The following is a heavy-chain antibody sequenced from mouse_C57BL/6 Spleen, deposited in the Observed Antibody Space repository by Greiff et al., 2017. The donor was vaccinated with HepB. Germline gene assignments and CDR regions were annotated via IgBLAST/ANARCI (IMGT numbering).Heavy chain of an antibody. D-gene: IGHD1-1*01. J-gene: IGHJ4*01. V-gene: IGHV1-52*01. CDR2: IDPSDSET. CDR1: GYTFTSYW. CDR3: ARGGYYYGCGYDYYAMDY. Sequence: QVQLQQPGAELVRPGSSVKLSCKASGYTFTSYWMHWVKQRPIQGLEWIGNIDPSDSETHYNQKFKDKATLTVDKSSSTAYMQLSSLTSEDSAVYDCARGGYYYGCGYDYYAMDYWGRGTTVTVSS.